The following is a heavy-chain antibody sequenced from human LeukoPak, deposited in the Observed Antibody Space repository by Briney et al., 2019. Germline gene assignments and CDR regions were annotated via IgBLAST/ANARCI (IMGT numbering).Heavy chain of an antibody. D-gene: IGHD6-19*01. CDR1: EFTFSTYY. J-gene: IGHJ4*02. V-gene: IGHV3-7*01. CDR2: IRADGSAK. Sequence: GGSLRLSCAASEFTFSTYYMTWVRQAPGKGLEWVGSIRADGSAKFYVDSVRGRFTISRDNAKDSLYLQMNSLRAEDAAVYYCARWLYSGGWAIDYWGQGTLVSVSS. CDR3: ARWLYSGGWAIDY.